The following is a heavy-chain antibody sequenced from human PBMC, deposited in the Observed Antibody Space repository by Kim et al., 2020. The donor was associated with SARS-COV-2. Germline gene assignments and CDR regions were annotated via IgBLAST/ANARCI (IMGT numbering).Heavy chain of an antibody. J-gene: IGHJ5*02. CDR1: GFTVSADH. CDR2: FFSDSRT. Sequence: GGSLRLSCAASGFTVSADHMSWVRQAPGKGLEWVSLFFSDSRTFYADSVKGRFTISRDDSRNTVYLEMNSLRPEDTAAYYCARHDWFDPWGHGTQVTVSS. CDR3: ARHDWFDP. V-gene: IGHV3-53*01.